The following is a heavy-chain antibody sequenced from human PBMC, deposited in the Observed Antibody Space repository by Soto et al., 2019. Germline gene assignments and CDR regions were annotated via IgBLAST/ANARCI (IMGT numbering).Heavy chain of an antibody. CDR1: GDSVSSNSAA. CDR3: ASAIITPGIAAAGSFDP. D-gene: IGHD6-13*01. CDR2: TYYRSKWYN. Sequence: SQTLSLTCAISGDSVSSNSAAWNWIRQSPSRGLEWLGRTYYRSKWYNDYAVSVKSRITINPDTSKNQFSLQLNSVTPEDTAVYYCASAIITPGIAAAGSFDPWGQGTLVTVS. V-gene: IGHV6-1*01. J-gene: IGHJ5*02.